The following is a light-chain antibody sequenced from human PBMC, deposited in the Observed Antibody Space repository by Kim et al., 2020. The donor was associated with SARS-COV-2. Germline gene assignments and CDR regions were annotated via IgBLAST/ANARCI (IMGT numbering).Light chain of an antibody. CDR2: LNSDGSH. CDR1: RGHSRNA. J-gene: IGLJ2*01. CDR3: QTWGTGFWV. V-gene: IGLV4-69*01. Sequence: QLVLTQSPSASASLGASVKLTCTLSRGHSRNAIAWHQQQPEKGPRFLMYLNSDGSHTKGDGIPDRFSGSSSGAGRYLTISSLQSEDEGDYYCQTWGTGFWVFGGGTKLTVL.